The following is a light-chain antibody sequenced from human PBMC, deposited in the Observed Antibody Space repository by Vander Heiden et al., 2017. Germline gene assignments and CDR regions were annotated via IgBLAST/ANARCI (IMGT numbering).Light chain of an antibody. J-gene: IGKJ5*01. CDR2: DAS. CDR1: QDISNY. Sequence: DIQMTQSPSSPSASVGDRVTITCQASQDISNYLNWYQQKPGKAPKLLIYDASNLETGVPSRFSGSGSGTDFTFTISSLQPEDIATYYCQQDYNLPNTFGQGTPLXIK. CDR3: QQDYNLPNT. V-gene: IGKV1-33*01.